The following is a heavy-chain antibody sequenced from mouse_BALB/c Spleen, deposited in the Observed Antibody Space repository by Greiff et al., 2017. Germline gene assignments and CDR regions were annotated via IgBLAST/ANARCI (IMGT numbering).Heavy chain of an antibody. V-gene: IGHV2-9*02. J-gene: IGHJ2*01. D-gene: IGHD2-1*01. Sequence: VKLQESGPGLVAPSQSLSITCTVSGFSLTSYGVHWVRQPPGKGLEWLGVIWAGGSTNYNSALMSRLSISKDNSKSQVFLKMNSLQTDDTAMYYCASYGNYFDYRGQGTTLTVSS. CDR2: IWAGGST. CDR1: GFSLTSYG. CDR3: ASYGNYFDY.